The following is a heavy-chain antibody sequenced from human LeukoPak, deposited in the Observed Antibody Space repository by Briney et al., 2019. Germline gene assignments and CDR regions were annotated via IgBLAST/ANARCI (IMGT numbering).Heavy chain of an antibody. Sequence: ASVKVSCKASGYTFTGYYMHWVRQAPGQGLEWMGRINPNSGGTNYAQKFQGRVTMTRDTSISTAYMELSRLRSDDTAVHYCARGRYKNYYDSSGNGFWGQGTLVTVSS. J-gene: IGHJ4*02. V-gene: IGHV1-2*06. CDR2: INPNSGGT. CDR1: GYTFTGYY. D-gene: IGHD3-22*01. CDR3: ARGRYKNYYDSSGNGF.